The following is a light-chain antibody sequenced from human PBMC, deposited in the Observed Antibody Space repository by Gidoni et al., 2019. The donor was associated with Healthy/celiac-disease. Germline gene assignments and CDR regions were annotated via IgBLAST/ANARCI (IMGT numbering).Light chain of an antibody. CDR3: QQYYSTPLT. Sequence: DIVMTQSPDSTAASLGERTTINCKSSQSVLYSSNNKNYLAWYQQKPGQPPKLLIYGASTRESGVPDRFSGSGSGTDFTLTISSLQAEDVAVYYCQQYYSTPLTFGGGTKVEIK. CDR1: QSVLYSSNNKNY. J-gene: IGKJ4*01. V-gene: IGKV4-1*01. CDR2: GAS.